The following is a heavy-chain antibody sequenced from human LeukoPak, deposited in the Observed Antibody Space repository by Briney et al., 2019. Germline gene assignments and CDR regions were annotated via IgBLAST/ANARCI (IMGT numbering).Heavy chain of an antibody. J-gene: IGHJ3*02. D-gene: IGHD4-17*01. CDR2: VDPGDGET. CDR3: ATLRGDYPDAFDI. CDR1: GYTFTDYY. Sequence: ASVKISCKVSGYTFTDYYMHWVQQAPGKGLEWMGLVDPGDGETIYAEKFQGRVTITADTSTDTAYMELSSLRSEDTAVYYCATLRGDYPDAFDIWGQGTMVTVSS. V-gene: IGHV1-69-2*01.